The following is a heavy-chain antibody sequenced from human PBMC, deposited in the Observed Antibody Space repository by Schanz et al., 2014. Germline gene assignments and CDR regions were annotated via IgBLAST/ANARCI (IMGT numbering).Heavy chain of an antibody. J-gene: IGHJ4*02. Sequence: EGQLVESGGGLVQPGGSLRLSCVVSGFNFRNYWMSWVRQAPGKGLEWVASIKQEGDEKNYVDSVKGRFTISRDNAKNSLYLQMNSLRAEDTALYYCARDSGSSSWYPSDYWGQGTLATVSS. V-gene: IGHV3-7*03. D-gene: IGHD6-13*01. CDR3: ARDSGSSSWYPSDY. CDR2: IKQEGDEK. CDR1: GFNFRNYW.